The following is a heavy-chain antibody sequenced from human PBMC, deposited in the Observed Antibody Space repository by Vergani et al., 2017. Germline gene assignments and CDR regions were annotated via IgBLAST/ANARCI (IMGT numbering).Heavy chain of an antibody. V-gene: IGHV3-30*18. Sequence: QVQLVESGGGVVQPGRSLRLSCAASGFTFSSYGMHWVRQAPGKGLEWVAVISYDGSNKYYADSVKGRFTISRDNSKNTLYLQMNSLRAEDTAVYYCAKDPPGYSSSWYGGHYWGQGTLVTVSS. D-gene: IGHD6-13*01. CDR2: ISYDGSNK. CDR3: AKDPPGYSSSWYGGHY. CDR1: GFTFSSYG. J-gene: IGHJ4*02.